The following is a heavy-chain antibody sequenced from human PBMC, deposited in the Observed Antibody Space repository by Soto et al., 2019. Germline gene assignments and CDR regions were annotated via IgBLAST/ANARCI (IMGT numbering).Heavy chain of an antibody. D-gene: IGHD6-13*01. CDR1: GGSISGYY. J-gene: IGHJ4*02. CDR2: TYYSGST. V-gene: IGHV4-59*01. CDR3: ARLSDGYSSPARYFDY. Sequence: QVQLQESGPGLVKPSETLSLTCTVSGGSISGYYWSWIRQPPGKGLEWIGYTYYSGSTNYNPSLKSRVTISVDTSKNQFSRRLRSVTAADTAVYYCARLSDGYSSPARYFDYWCQGTLVTVSS.